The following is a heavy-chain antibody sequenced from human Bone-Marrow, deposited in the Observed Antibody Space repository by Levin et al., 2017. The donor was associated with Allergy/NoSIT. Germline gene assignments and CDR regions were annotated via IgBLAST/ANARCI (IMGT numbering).Heavy chain of an antibody. Sequence: SQTLSLPCAVSWDSVSTSSATWNWIRQSPSRGLEWLGRAYYKSEWNTDYAMSVKSRITITPDTSKNQFSLHLDSVSPDDTGVYYCARERGEDSTTWYETFDYWGQGTQVIVSS. CDR1: WDSVSTSSAT. J-gene: IGHJ4*02. CDR3: ARERGEDSTTWYETFDY. CDR2: AYYKSEWNT. D-gene: IGHD3-16*01. V-gene: IGHV6-1*01.